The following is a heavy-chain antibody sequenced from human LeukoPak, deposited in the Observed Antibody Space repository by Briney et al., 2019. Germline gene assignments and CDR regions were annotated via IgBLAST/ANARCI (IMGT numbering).Heavy chain of an antibody. Sequence: GGSLRLSCAASGFTFSSYSMNWVRQAPGKGLEWVSSISSSSSYIYYADSVKGRFTISRDNAKNSLYLQMNSLRAEDTAVYYCARDDYLGELSYGMDVWGQGTTVTVSS. D-gene: IGHD3-10*01. J-gene: IGHJ6*02. V-gene: IGHV3-21*01. CDR3: ARDDYLGELSYGMDV. CDR1: GFTFSSYS. CDR2: ISSSSSYI.